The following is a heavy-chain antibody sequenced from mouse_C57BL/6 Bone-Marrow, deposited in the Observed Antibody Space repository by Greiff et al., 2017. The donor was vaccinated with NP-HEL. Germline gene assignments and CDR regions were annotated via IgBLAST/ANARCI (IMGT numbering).Heavy chain of an antibody. CDR3: ARFDYGIPWFAY. Sequence: EVQLQQSGPVLVKPGASVKMSCKASGYTFTDYYMNWVKQSNGKSLEWIGVINPYNGGTSYNQKFKGKATLTVDKSSSTAYMELNSLTSEDSAVYYCARFDYGIPWFAYWGQGTMVTVSA. V-gene: IGHV1-19*01. D-gene: IGHD2-1*01. J-gene: IGHJ3*01. CDR2: INPYNGGT. CDR1: GYTFTDYY.